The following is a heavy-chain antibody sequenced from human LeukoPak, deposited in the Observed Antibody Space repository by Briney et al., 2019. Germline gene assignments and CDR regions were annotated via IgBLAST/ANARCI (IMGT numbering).Heavy chain of an antibody. CDR3: ARGHYDVLTSSYKWTPDY. CDR1: GFTFSSYW. V-gene: IGHV3-7*01. D-gene: IGHD3-9*01. CDR2: IKQDGSER. Sequence: GGSLRLSCAASGFTFSSYWMSWVRQAPGKGLEWVANIKQDGSERYYVASVKGRFTTSRDNAKNSLSLRLDSLRAEDTAVYYCARGHYDVLTSSYKWTPDYWGQGTLVTVSS. J-gene: IGHJ4*02.